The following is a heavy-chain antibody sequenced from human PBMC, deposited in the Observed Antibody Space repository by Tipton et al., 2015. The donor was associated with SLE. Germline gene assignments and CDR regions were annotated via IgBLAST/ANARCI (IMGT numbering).Heavy chain of an antibody. Sequence: QSGAEVKKPGASMKVSCKASGYTFTDYYIHWVRQAPGQGLEWLGRINPDSGGTNYAQKFQGRVTMTRDTSINTTFLELSRLRSDDTAVYYCARDFPAIRLTRYYYFGMDVWGQATTVTVSS. J-gene: IGHJ6*02. CDR3: ARDFPAIRLTRYYYFGMDV. CDR1: GYTFTDYY. D-gene: IGHD1-1*01. V-gene: IGHV1-2*06. CDR2: INPDSGGT.